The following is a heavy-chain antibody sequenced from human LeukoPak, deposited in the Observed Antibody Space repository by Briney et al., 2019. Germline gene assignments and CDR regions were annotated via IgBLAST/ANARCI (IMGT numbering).Heavy chain of an antibody. CDR3: AKEGIVVERRSYYFDY. V-gene: IGHV3-33*06. CDR2: IWYDGSNK. J-gene: IGHJ4*02. CDR1: GFTFSSYG. D-gene: IGHD3-22*01. Sequence: PGGSLRLSCAASGFTFSSYGMHWVRQAPGKGLEWVAVIWYDGSNKYYADSVKGRFTISRDNSKNTLYLQMNSLRAEDTAVYYYAKEGIVVERRSYYFDYWGQGTLVTVSS.